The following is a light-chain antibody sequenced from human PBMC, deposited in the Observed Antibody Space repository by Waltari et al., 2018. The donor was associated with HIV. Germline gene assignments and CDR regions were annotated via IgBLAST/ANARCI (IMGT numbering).Light chain of an antibody. V-gene: IGLV2-14*03. J-gene: IGLJ3*02. CDR2: DVD. CDR1: DRDFVLYIF. Sequence: AVTQPASLSGFPGPSTTISCPGGDRDFVLYIFVSWYQQHSGTPPKLILSDVDSRASGVSDRFSGSMSGNTASLTISGLRAEDEAHYYCASFIGDNTVMFGGGTEVTVL. CDR3: ASFIGDNTVM.